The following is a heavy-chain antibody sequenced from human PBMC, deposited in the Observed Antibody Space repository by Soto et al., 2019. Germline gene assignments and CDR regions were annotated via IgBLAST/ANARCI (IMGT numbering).Heavy chain of an antibody. CDR2: INHSGST. CDR1: GGSFSGYY. J-gene: IGHJ4*02. Sequence: SETLSLTCAVYGGSFSGYYWSWIRQPPGKGLEWIGEINHSGSTNYNPSLKSRVTISVDTSKNQFSLKLSSVTAADTAVYYCASRVQRESYWGQGTLVTVSS. D-gene: IGHD1-1*01. V-gene: IGHV4-34*01. CDR3: ASRVQRESY.